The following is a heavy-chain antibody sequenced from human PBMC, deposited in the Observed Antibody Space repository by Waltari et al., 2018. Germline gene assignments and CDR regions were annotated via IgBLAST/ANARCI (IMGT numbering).Heavy chain of an antibody. D-gene: IGHD2-2*01. V-gene: IGHV1-2*06. J-gene: IGHJ5*02. CDR2: INPSSGDT. CDR1: WYTFSGSC. CDR3: ARDLYRSTSGIRFDP. Sequence: QVQLSQSGAEVKKPGASVQVSCEASWYTFSGSCRHWVRRAPGQGLEWMGRINPSSGDTNYAEKFQGRVTMTRDTSINTAYMELTRLRSDDTAVYYCARDLYRSTSGIRFDPWGQGTLVTVSS.